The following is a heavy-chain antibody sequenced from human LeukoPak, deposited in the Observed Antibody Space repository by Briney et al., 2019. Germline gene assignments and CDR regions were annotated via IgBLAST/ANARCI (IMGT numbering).Heavy chain of an antibody. V-gene: IGHV6-1*01. CDR3: ARGWEPYSSSLDY. D-gene: IGHD6-13*01. CDR2: TYFRSQWSS. J-gene: IGHJ4*02. CDR1: GDSVSSNSVA. Sequence: SQTLSLTCAISGDSVSSNSVAWNWIRQSPSRGLEWLGRTYFRSQWSSDYAVSVKSRITINPDTSKNQFSLQLNSVTPEDTAVYYCARGWEPYSSSLDYWGQGALVTVSS.